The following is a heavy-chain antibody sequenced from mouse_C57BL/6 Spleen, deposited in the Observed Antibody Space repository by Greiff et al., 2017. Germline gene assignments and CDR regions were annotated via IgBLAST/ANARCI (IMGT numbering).Heavy chain of an antibody. Sequence: QVQLQQPGAELVMPGASVKLSCTASGYTFTSYWMHWVKQRPGQGLEWIGEIDPSDSYTNYNQKFKGKSTLTVDKSSSTTYMQLSSRTSEDSAVYYCARRGLSTRYFDVWGTGTTVTVSS. CDR3: ARRGLSTRYFDV. J-gene: IGHJ1*03. D-gene: IGHD3-1*01. CDR1: GYTFTSYW. CDR2: IDPSDSYT. V-gene: IGHV1-69*01.